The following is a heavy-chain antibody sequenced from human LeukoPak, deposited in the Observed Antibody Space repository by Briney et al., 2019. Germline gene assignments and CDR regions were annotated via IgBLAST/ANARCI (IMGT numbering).Heavy chain of an antibody. V-gene: IGHV4-30-4*08. CDR3: ARDRGGGTSLPVLDY. Sequence: SETLSLTCTVSGGSISSGDYYWSWIRQPPGKGLEWIGYIYYSGSTYYNPSLKSRVTISVDRSKNQFSLRLSSVTAADTAVYYCARDRGGGTSLPVLDYWGQGTLVTVSS. CDR2: IYYSGST. D-gene: IGHD4-23*01. CDR1: GGSISSGDYY. J-gene: IGHJ4*02.